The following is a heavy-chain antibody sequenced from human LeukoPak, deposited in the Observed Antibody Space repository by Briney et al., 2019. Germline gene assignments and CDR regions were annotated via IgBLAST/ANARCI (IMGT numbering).Heavy chain of an antibody. D-gene: IGHD3-16*02. CDR1: GFTVSSNY. CDR3: ARGHGLGELSFFDY. J-gene: IGHJ4*02. CDR2: IYSGGST. Sequence: PGGSLRLSCAASGFTVSSNYMGWVRQAPGKGLEWVSVIYSGGSTYYADSVKGRFTISRDNSKNTLYLQMNSLRAEDTAVYYCARGHGLGELSFFDYWGQGTLVTVSS. V-gene: IGHV3-66*01.